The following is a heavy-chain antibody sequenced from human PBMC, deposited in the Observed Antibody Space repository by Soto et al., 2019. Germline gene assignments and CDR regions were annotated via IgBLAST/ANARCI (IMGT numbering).Heavy chain of an antibody. J-gene: IGHJ6*02. Sequence: QPGGSLRLSCAASGFTFSSYGMHWVRQAPGKGLEWVAVISYDGSNKYYADSVKGRFTISRDNSKNTLYLQMNSLRAEDTAVYYCAKEESGSYAKWGPDYYYGMDVWGQGTTVTVSS. D-gene: IGHD1-26*01. V-gene: IGHV3-30*18. CDR2: ISYDGSNK. CDR3: AKEESGSYAKWGPDYYYGMDV. CDR1: GFTFSSYG.